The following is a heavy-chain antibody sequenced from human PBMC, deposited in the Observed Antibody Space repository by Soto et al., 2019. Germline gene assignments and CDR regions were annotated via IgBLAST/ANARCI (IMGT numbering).Heavy chain of an antibody. Sequence: PXVTLSLTCTVSGGSVSSGSYYWSWIRQPPGKGLEWIGYIYYSGSTNYNPSLKSRVTISVDTSKNQFSLKLSSVTAADTAVYYCASGLDFDYWGQGTLVTVSS. CDR3: ASGLDFDY. CDR1: GGSVSSGSYY. CDR2: IYYSGST. V-gene: IGHV4-61*01. J-gene: IGHJ4*02. D-gene: IGHD3-16*01.